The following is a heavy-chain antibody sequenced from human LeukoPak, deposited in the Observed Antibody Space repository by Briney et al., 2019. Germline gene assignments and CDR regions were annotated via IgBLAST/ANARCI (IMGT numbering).Heavy chain of an antibody. D-gene: IGHD3-10*01. V-gene: IGHV3-23*01. Sequence: GGSLRLSCAASGFTFSDYAMSWVRQAPGKGLEWVSTITRTTRSTSYADSVNGRFTISRDNSKNMLYLEMNSLRVEDTAVYYCANYLGSFDFWGQGTLVTVSS. CDR3: ANYLGSFDF. CDR1: GFTFSDYA. J-gene: IGHJ4*02. CDR2: ITRTTRST.